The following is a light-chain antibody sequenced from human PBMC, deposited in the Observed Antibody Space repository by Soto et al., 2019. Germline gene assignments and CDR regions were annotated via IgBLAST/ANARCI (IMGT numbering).Light chain of an antibody. CDR3: QQYNKWPPLT. V-gene: IGKV1-9*01. Sequence: QLTQSPSSLSASVGDRVTISCRASQGVGSYLAWYQQKPGKAPKLLIYAASTLQSGVPSRFSGSGSGTDFTLTISNLQSEDFAVYYCQQYNKWPPLTFGGGTKVDIK. CDR1: QGVGSY. J-gene: IGKJ4*01. CDR2: AAS.